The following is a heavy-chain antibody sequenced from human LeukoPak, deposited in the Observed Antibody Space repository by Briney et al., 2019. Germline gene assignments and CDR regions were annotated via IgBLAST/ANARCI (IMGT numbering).Heavy chain of an antibody. Sequence: ASVKVSCKASGYTLTGYYMHWVRQAPGRGLEWMGWINPNSGGTNYAQKFQGWVTMTRDTSISTAYMELSSLRSEDTAVFYCAREGLLRYSYGYDYYYYMDVWGKGTTVTVSS. CDR2: INPNSGGT. J-gene: IGHJ6*03. CDR1: GYTLTGYY. V-gene: IGHV1-2*04. CDR3: AREGLLRYSYGYDYYYYMDV. D-gene: IGHD5-18*01.